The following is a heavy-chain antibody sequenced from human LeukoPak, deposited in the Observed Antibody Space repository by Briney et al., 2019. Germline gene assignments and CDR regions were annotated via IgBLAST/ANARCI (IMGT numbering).Heavy chain of an antibody. CDR2: ISYDGSNN. D-gene: IGHD5/OR15-5a*01. V-gene: IGHV3-30*04. CDR1: GFTFGSYA. J-gene: IGHJ3*02. CDR3: ARESRTDAFDI. Sequence: YPGGSLRLSCAASGFTFGSYAMHWVRQAPGKGLEWVAVISYDGSNNYYADSVKGRFTITRDNSKNTLYLQMNSLRAEDTAVYYCARESRTDAFDIWGQGTMLTVSS.